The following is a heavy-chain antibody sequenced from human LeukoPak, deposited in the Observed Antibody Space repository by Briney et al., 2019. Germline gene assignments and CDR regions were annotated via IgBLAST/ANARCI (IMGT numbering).Heavy chain of an antibody. Sequence: GGSLRLSCAASGFTFNTYAMSWVRQAPGKGLEWVSSISASGGSTYYADSVKGRFTISRDNSKNTLSLQMNSLRAEDTAVYYCARISCGGGTCYESRGWFDYWGQGTLVTVSS. CDR1: GFTFNTYA. CDR3: ARISCGGGTCYESRGWFDY. D-gene: IGHD2-15*01. J-gene: IGHJ4*02. CDR2: ISASGGST. V-gene: IGHV3-23*01.